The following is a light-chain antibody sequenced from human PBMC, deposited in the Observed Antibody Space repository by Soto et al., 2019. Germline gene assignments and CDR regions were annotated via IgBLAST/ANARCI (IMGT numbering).Light chain of an antibody. CDR2: DAS. Sequence: AIQLTQSPSSLSASVGDRVTITCRASQGISSALAWYQQKPGKAPKLLIYDASSLESGVPSRFSGSGSGTDFTLTISSLQPEDFATYYCQQFNSYPPPLTFGEGTKVEIK. CDR3: QQFNSYPPPLT. J-gene: IGKJ4*01. CDR1: QGISSA. V-gene: IGKV1-13*02.